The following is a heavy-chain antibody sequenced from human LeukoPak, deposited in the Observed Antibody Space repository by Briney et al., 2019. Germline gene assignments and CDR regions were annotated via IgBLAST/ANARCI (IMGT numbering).Heavy chain of an antibody. V-gene: IGHV4-31*03. CDR2: IWNSGNS. CDR3: ARYHCGSTYCPGVDF. D-gene: IGHD2-2*01. CDR1: AGSINSGGYF. Sequence: SETLSLTCTVPAGSINSGGYFWTWVRQHPGEGLEWIGYIWNSGNSYYNPSLSSRVIISADSSKSTFSLKLSSVTAADTAVYYCARYHCGSTYCPGVDFYGQGTLVTVFS. J-gene: IGHJ4*02.